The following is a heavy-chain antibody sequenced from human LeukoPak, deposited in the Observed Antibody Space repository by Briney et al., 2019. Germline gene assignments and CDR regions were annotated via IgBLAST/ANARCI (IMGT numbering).Heavy chain of an antibody. Sequence: GGSLRLSCAASGFTVSSNYMSWVRQAPGKGLEWVSVIYSGGSTYYADSVKGRFTISRDNSKNTLYLQMNSLRAEDTAVYYCARADRGGDDAFDIWGQGTMVTVSS. CDR3: ARADRGGDDAFDI. V-gene: IGHV3-66*01. CDR2: IYSGGST. CDR1: GFTVSSNY. D-gene: IGHD2-21*02. J-gene: IGHJ3*02.